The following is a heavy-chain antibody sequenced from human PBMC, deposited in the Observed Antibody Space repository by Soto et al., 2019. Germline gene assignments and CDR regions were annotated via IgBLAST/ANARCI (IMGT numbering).Heavy chain of an antibody. D-gene: IGHD3-10*01. J-gene: IGHJ4*02. CDR3: ARDPAGSGSYSLDY. CDR1: GNSIRTSSYS. V-gene: IGHV4-31*03. Sequence: QLQESGPGLVKPSQTLSLTCTVSGNSIRTSSYSWNWIRQHPGKGLEWIGNIFYSGRTYYNPSLRCRVIISVATSKNQFSLKLNSVTAADTAVYYCARDPAGSGSYSLDYWGQGTLVTVSS. CDR2: IFYSGRT.